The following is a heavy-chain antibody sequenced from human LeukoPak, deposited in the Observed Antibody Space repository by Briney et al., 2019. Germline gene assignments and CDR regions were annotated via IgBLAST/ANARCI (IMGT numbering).Heavy chain of an antibody. V-gene: IGHV4-39*01. D-gene: IGHD3-10*02. CDR1: GXSIVSSSYY. J-gene: IGHJ4*02. CDR2: IYYSGST. Sequence: PSETLSLTCTVSGXSIVSSSYYWDWIRQPPGKGLEWIGNIYYSGSTYYNPSLKSRVTISVDTSKNQFSLKLSSVTAADTAVYYCARHVRGGSESFDYWGQGTLVTVSS. CDR3: ARHVRGGSESFDY.